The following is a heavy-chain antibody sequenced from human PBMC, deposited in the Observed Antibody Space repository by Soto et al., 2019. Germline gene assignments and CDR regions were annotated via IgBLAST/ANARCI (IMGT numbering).Heavy chain of an antibody. J-gene: IGHJ6*02. CDR3: ASPTKPLYYYYGMDV. D-gene: IGHD1-1*01. CDR1: GGTFSSYA. V-gene: IGHV1-69*12. Sequence: QVQLVQSGAEVKKPGSSVKVSCKASGGTFSSYAISWVRQAPGQGLEWRGGIIPIFGTANYAQKFQGRVRITADEPPSTAYMDPSSLRSEDTAVYYCASPTKPLYYYYGMDVWGQGTTVTVSS. CDR2: IIPIFGTA.